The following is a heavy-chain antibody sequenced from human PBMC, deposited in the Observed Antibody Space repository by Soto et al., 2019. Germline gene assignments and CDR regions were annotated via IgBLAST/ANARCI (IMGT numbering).Heavy chain of an antibody. Sequence: GGSLRLSCAASGFTFSSYSMNWVRQAPGKGLEWVSSISSSSSYIYYADSVKGRFTISRDNAKNSLYLQMNSLRAEDTAVYYCARDRRSGGTPGGFDYWGQGTLVTVSS. CDR2: ISSSSSYI. V-gene: IGHV3-21*01. CDR1: GFTFSSYS. D-gene: IGHD2-15*01. J-gene: IGHJ4*02. CDR3: ARDRRSGGTPGGFDY.